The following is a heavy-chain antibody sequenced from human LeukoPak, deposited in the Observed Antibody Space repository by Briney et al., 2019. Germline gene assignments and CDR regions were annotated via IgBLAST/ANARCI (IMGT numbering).Heavy chain of an antibody. Sequence: HGESLKISCRNSGYSFIGFWIGWVRQMPGEGLERMGIINPIDSDTRYNPSFQGRVIFSVEKSTSTVYLQWSSLETSDTAMYYCARQRAPGLIDFWGQGTLVTVSS. D-gene: IGHD1-14*01. J-gene: IGHJ4*02. V-gene: IGHV5-51*01. CDR3: ARQRAPGLIDF. CDR1: GYSFIGFW. CDR2: INPIDSDT.